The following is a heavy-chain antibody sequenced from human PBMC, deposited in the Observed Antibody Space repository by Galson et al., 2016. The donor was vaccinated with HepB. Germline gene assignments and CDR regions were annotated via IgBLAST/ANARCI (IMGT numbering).Heavy chain of an antibody. CDR2: IRNSGSNT. CDR1: GFTFSNFA. CDR3: VKDFRSCGGGDCYGWFDP. V-gene: IGHV3-23*01. J-gene: IGHJ5*02. Sequence: SLRLSCAASGFTFSNFAMNWVRQAPGKGLEWVLSIRNSGSNTYYADSVKGRFTISRDNSKNTLFLQMNNLRADDTAVYYCVKDFRSCGGGDCYGWFDPWGQGILVTVSS. D-gene: IGHD2-21*02.